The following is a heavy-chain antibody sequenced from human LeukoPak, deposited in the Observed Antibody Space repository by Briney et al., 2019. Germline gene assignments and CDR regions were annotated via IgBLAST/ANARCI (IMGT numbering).Heavy chain of an antibody. Sequence: GASVKVSCKASGGTFSSYAISWVRQAPGQGLEWMGGIIPIFGTANYAQKFQGRVTITADESTSTAYMELSSLRSEDTAVYYCARTYSNYYWFDPWGQGTLVTVSS. CDR2: IIPIFGTA. J-gene: IGHJ5*02. CDR1: GGTFSSYA. D-gene: IGHD4-11*01. V-gene: IGHV1-69*13. CDR3: ARTYSNYYWFDP.